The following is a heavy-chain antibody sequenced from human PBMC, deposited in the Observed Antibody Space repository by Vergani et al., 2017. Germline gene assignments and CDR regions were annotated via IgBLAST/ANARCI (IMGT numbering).Heavy chain of an antibody. Sequence: QVQLVQSGAEVKKPGASVKVSCKASGYTFTSYGISWVRQAPGQGLEWMGWISAYNGNTNYAQKLQGRVTMTTDTSTSTAYMELRSLRSYDTAVYYCARLPTYYDILTGYYTLDYWGQGTLVTVSS. CDR1: GYTFTSYG. CDR2: ISAYNGNT. J-gene: IGHJ4*02. D-gene: IGHD3-9*01. CDR3: ARLPTYYDILTGYYTLDY. V-gene: IGHV1-18*01.